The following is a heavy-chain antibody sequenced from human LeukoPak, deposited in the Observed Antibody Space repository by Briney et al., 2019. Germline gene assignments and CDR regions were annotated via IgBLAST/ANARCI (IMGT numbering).Heavy chain of an antibody. CDR3: ARGPHYDYYYGMDV. Sequence: GGSLRLSCAASGFTFSSYAMHWVRQAPGKGLEYVSAVSSNGGSTYYANSVKGRFTISRDNYKNTLYLQMGSLRAEDMAVYYCARGPHYDYYYGMDVWGQGTTVTVSS. CDR2: VSSNGGST. V-gene: IGHV3-64*01. CDR1: GFTFSSYA. J-gene: IGHJ6*02.